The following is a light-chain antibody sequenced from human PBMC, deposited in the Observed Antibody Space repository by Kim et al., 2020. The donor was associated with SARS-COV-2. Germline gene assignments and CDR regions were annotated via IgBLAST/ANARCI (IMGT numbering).Light chain of an antibody. J-gene: IGKJ1*01. V-gene: IGKV3-15*01. CDR2: RAS. Sequence: VLPGETPPLSCRASNNNGNNLAWYQHRPGLSPRLLIYRASTRATGVPARFSGGGSGTEFTLTISSLQSEDFAVYYCQQYHNWPRTFGQGTKVDIK. CDR1: NNNGNN. CDR3: QQYHNWPRT.